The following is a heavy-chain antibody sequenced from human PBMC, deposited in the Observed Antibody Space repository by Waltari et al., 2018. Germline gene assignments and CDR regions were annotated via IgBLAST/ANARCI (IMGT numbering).Heavy chain of an antibody. CDR1: GGTFSSYA. D-gene: IGHD3-10*01. Sequence: QVQLVQSGAEVKKPGSSVKVSCKASGGTFSSYAISWVRQAPGQGLEWMGRIIPIFGTANYAQKFQGRVTITADKSTSTAYMELSSLRSEDTAVYYCARVQGYYYGSGSYYNEGNAFDIWAKGQWSPSLQ. CDR2: IIPIFGTA. CDR3: ARVQGYYYGSGSYYNEGNAFDI. V-gene: IGHV1-69*13. J-gene: IGHJ3*02.